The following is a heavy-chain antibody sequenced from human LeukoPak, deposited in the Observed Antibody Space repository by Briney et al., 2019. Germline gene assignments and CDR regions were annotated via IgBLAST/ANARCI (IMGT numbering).Heavy chain of an antibody. CDR1: GFTFSSYA. J-gene: IGHJ3*02. D-gene: IGHD2-15*01. CDR3: ATPWGEGCGGSCSDPGPDAFDI. V-gene: IGHV3-30*04. CDR2: ISYDGSNK. Sequence: HPGGSLRLSCAASGFTFSSYAMHWVRQAPGKGLKWVAVISYDGSNKYYADSVKGRFTISRDNSKNTLYLQMNSLRAEDTAVYYCATPWGEGCGGSCSDPGPDAFDIWGQGTMVTVSS.